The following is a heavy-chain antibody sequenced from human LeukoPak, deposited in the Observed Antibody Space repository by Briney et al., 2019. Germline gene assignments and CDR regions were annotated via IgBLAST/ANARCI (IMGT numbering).Heavy chain of an antibody. Sequence: GGSLRLSCAASGFTFSSYAMHWVRQAPGKGLEYVSAISSNGGSTYYANSVKGRFTISRDNSKNTLYLQMGSLRAEDMAVYYCARGASEYSSSRCLDYWGQGTLVTVSS. V-gene: IGHV3-64*01. CDR3: ARGASEYSSSRCLDY. J-gene: IGHJ4*02. CDR2: ISSNGGST. D-gene: IGHD6-6*01. CDR1: GFTFSSYA.